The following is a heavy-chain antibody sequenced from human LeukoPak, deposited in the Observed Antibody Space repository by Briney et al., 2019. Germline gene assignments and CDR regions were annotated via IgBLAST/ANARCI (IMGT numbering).Heavy chain of an antibody. CDR3: ARTEDWFDP. D-gene: IGHD1-14*01. V-gene: IGHV4-59*01. Sequence: PSETLSLTXTVSGGSISSYYWSWIRQPPGKGLEWIGYIYYSGSTNYNPSLKSRVTISVDTSKNQFSLKPSSVTAADTAVYYCARTEDWFDPWGQGTLVTVSS. CDR2: IYYSGST. J-gene: IGHJ5*02. CDR1: GGSISSYY.